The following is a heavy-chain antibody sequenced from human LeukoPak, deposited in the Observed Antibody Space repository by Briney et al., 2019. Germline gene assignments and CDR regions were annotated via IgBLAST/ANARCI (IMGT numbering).Heavy chain of an antibody. CDR2: ISYDGSNK. D-gene: IGHD2/OR15-2a*01. V-gene: IGHV3-30*01. CDR3: AKDLRYSFLGYYYGMDV. CDR1: GFTFSSYA. Sequence: GGSLRLSCAASGFTFSSYAMHWVRQAPGKGLEWVAVISYDGSNKYYADSVKGRFTISRDNSKNTLYLQMNSLRAEDTAVYYCAKDLRYSFLGYYYGMDVWGQGTTVTVSS. J-gene: IGHJ6*02.